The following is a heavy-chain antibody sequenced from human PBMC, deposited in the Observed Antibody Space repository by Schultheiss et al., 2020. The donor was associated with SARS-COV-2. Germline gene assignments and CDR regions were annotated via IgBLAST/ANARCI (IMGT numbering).Heavy chain of an antibody. V-gene: IGHV1-2*02. CDR2: INPNSGGT. Sequence: ASVKVSCKASGYTFTSYYIHWVRQAPGQGLEWMGWINPNSGGTNYAQKFQGRVTMTRNTSISTAYMELSSLRSEDTAVYYCARTSSGSYSYYGMDVWGQGTTVTVSS. J-gene: IGHJ6*02. CDR3: ARTSSGSYSYYGMDV. D-gene: IGHD1-26*01. CDR1: GYTFTSYY.